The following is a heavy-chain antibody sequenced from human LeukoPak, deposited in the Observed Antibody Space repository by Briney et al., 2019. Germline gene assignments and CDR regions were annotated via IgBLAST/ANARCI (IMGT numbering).Heavy chain of an antibody. J-gene: IGHJ4*02. D-gene: IGHD6-25*01. CDR2: IYYSGST. CDR3: ARQNIAAAGQALDY. Sequence: SETLSLTCTVSGGSISTYYWSWIRQPPGKGLEWIGYIYYSGSTNYNPSLKSRVTISVDTSKNQFSLKLSSVTAADTAVYYCARQNIAAAGQALDYWGQGTLVTVSS. CDR1: GGSISTYY. V-gene: IGHV4-59*08.